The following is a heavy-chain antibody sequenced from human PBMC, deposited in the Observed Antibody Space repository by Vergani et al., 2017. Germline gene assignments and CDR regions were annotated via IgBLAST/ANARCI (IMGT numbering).Heavy chain of an antibody. J-gene: IGHJ5*02. V-gene: IGHV3-33*01. CDR3: ASDLRLLYNRLDP. CDR1: GFTFNQYG. CDR2: TWYDGNNK. D-gene: IGHD1-14*01. Sequence: QVQLVESGGGVVQPGRSLRLSCAASGFTFNQYGMHWVRQAPGKGLEWVAVTWYDGNNKQYADSVKGRFTISRDNSKSTMYLQMNSLRDEDTGVCYCASDLRLLYNRLDPWGQGTLVTVSS.